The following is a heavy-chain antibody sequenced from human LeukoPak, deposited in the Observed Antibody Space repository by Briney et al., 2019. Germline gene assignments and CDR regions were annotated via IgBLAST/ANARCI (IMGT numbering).Heavy chain of an antibody. J-gene: IGHJ4*02. Sequence: PSETLSLTCAVYGGSFSGYYWSWIRQPPGKGLEWIGEINHSGSNNYNPSLKSRVTISVDTSKNQFSLKLSSVTAADTAVYYCARGLGSSSGYSLDYWGQGTLVTVSS. CDR3: ARGLGSSSGYSLDY. CDR2: INHSGSN. V-gene: IGHV4-34*01. D-gene: IGHD3-22*01. CDR1: GGSFSGYY.